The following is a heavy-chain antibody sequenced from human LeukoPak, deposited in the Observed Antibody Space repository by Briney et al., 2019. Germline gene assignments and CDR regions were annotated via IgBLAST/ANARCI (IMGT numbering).Heavy chain of an antibody. Sequence: GGSLRLSCAASGFTLRNYAMSWVRQAPGKGLEWVSGITGSGDSTYYADSVKGRFATSRDNSKNTVYLQMNSLRAEDTAVYYCAKRDSSGYYYFDYWGQGALVTVSS. J-gene: IGHJ4*02. CDR3: AKRDSSGYYYFDY. CDR1: GFTLRNYA. D-gene: IGHD3-22*01. V-gene: IGHV3-23*01. CDR2: ITGSGDST.